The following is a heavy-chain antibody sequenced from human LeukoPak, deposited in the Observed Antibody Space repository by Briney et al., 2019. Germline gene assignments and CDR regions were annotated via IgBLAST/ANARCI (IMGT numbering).Heavy chain of an antibody. CDR2: TYYSGST. J-gene: IGHJ3*02. CDR1: GGSISSGGYY. CDR3: ARSAMGGYSKLDAFDI. D-gene: IGHD5-12*01. Sequence: SETLSLTCTVSGGSISSGGYYWSWIRQHPGKGLEWIGYTYYSGSTYYDPSLKSRVTISVDTSKNQFSLKLSSVTAADTAVYYCARSAMGGYSKLDAFDIWGQGTMVTVSS. V-gene: IGHV4-31*03.